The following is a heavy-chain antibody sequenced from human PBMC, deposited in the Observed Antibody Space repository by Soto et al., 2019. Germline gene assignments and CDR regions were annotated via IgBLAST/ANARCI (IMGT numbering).Heavy chain of an antibody. V-gene: IGHV4-59*01. CDR1: GGSISSYY. D-gene: IGHD6-13*01. CDR2: IYYSGST. Sequence: SETLSLTCTVSGGSISSYYWSWIRQPPGKGLEWIGYIYYSGSTNYNPSLKSRVTISVDTSKNQFSLKLSSVTAADTAVYYCARDRGYSSSWHYYYYGMDVWGQGTTVTVYS. J-gene: IGHJ6*02. CDR3: ARDRGYSSSWHYYYYGMDV.